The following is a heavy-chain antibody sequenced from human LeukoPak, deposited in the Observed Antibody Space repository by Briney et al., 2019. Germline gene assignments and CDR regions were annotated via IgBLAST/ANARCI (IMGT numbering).Heavy chain of an antibody. J-gene: IGHJ6*03. CDR3: ARGEFGDYYYFYMDV. V-gene: IGHV3-21*01. D-gene: IGHD2/OR15-2a*01. Sequence: GGSLRLSCAASGFTFSSYSMNWVRQAPGKGLEWVSSITSSNNYIYYGDSVKGRFTISRDDAMNSLFLQMNSLRAEDTATYYCARGEFGDYYYFYMDVWGKGTTVTVSS. CDR1: GFTFSSYS. CDR2: ITSSNNYI.